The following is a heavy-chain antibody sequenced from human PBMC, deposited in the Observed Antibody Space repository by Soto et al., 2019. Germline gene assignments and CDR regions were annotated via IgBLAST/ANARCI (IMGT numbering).Heavy chain of an antibody. CDR1: GFDFKNYG. Sequence: GGSLRLSCAASGFDFKNYGMHWVRQAPGKGLEWVALIWFDGSKRSYGDSVKGRFTISRDNSNNALYLQMDSLRAEDTAVYYCARDLSGTTALYYFDAWGQRAQVTVSS. CDR2: IWFDGSKR. D-gene: IGHD1-7*01. V-gene: IGHV3-33*01. CDR3: ARDLSGTTALYYFDA. J-gene: IGHJ4*02.